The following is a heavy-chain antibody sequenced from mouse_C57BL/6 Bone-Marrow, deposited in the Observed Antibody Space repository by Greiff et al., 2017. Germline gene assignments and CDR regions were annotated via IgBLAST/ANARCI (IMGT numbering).Heavy chain of an antibody. V-gene: IGHV5-4*03. J-gene: IGHJ3*01. CDR3: ASTMVTTGFAY. CDR2: ISDGGSYT. CDR1: GFTFSSYA. D-gene: IGHD2-2*01. Sequence: EVKVVESGGGLVKPGGSLKLSCAASGFTFSSYAMSWVRQTPEKRLEWVATISDGGSYTYYPDNVKGRFTISRDNAKNNLYLQMSHLKSEDTAKYYCASTMVTTGFAYWGQGTLVTVSA.